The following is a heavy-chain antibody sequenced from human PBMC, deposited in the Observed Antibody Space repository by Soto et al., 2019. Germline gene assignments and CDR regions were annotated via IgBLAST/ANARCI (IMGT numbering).Heavy chain of an antibody. CDR2: IYYTGST. CDR3: ARALRGVVVGVATEIDV. D-gene: IGHD2-15*01. CDR1: GASISSDY. V-gene: IGHV4-59*01. J-gene: IGHJ6*02. Sequence: QVQLQELGPGLVKPSETLSLTCSVSGASISSDYWSWIRQPPGKGLEWIEYIYYTGSTNYNPHLKSRVSISVDTSQNQCSLNLRSVTAADTAVYYCARALRGVVVGVATEIDVSGHAATVTVAS.